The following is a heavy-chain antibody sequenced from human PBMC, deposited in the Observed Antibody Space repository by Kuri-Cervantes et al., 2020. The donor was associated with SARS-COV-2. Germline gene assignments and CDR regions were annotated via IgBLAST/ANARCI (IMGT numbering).Heavy chain of an antibody. Sequence: GESLKISCEGSGFTFSDYYMSWVRQAPGTGLEWLSNISPSMAHTYYADSVKGRFTISRDNAKNSLYLQMNSLRAEDTAVYYCARDRDGYSSSRYGGYYYRMDVWGQGTTVTVSS. CDR1: GFTFSDYY. D-gene: IGHD6-13*01. CDR3: ARDRDGYSSSRYGGYYYRMDV. V-gene: IGHV3-11*06. J-gene: IGHJ6*02. CDR2: ISPSMAHT.